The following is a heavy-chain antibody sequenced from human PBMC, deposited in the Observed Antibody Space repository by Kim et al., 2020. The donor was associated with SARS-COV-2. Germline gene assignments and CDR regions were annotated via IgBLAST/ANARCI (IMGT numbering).Heavy chain of an antibody. D-gene: IGHD5-12*01. V-gene: IGHV1-18*04. CDR2: ISAYNGNT. CDR3: ASNIVATITFGMDV. J-gene: IGHJ6*02. CDR1: GYTFTSYG. Sequence: ASVKVSCKASGYTFTSYGISWVRQAPGQGLEWMGWISAYNGNTNYAQKLQGRVTMTTDTSTSTAYMELRSLRSDDTAVYYCASNIVATITFGMDVWGQGTTVTVSS.